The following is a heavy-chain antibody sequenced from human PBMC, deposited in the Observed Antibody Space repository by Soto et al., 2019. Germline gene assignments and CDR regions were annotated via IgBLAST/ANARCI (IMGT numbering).Heavy chain of an antibody. CDR3: ARDGRRVYGDTYYFDY. CDR1: GFTFSSYW. J-gene: IGHJ4*02. CDR2: IKQDGSEK. D-gene: IGHD2-8*01. Sequence: SLRLSCAASGFTFSSYWMSWVRQAPGKGLEWVANIKQDGSEKYYVDSVKGRFTISRDNAKNSLYLQMNSLRAEDTAVYYCARDGRRVYGDTYYFDYWGQGTLVTVSS. V-gene: IGHV3-7*01.